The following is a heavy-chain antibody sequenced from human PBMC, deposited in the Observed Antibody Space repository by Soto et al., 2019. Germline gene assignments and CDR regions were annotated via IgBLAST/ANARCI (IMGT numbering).Heavy chain of an antibody. Sequence: SETLSLTCTVSGGSISSSTYYWGWMRQPPGKGLEWIASFFIGGNTYYNPSLKSRVTISLDTSKNQFSLKVNSVTAADTAVYYCARVSPSYSTAWYYFDYWGQGTLVTSPQ. CDR2: FFIGGNT. J-gene: IGHJ4*02. D-gene: IGHD6-19*01. CDR1: GGSISSSTYY. V-gene: IGHV4-39*07. CDR3: ARVSPSYSTAWYYFDY.